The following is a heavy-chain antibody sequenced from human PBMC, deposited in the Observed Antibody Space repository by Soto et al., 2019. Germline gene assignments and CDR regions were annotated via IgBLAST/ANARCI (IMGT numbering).Heavy chain of an antibody. Sequence: LRLSCAASGFTFSSYAMHWVRQAPGKGLEWVAVISYDGSNKYYADSVKGRFTISRDNSKNTLYLQMNSLRAEDTAAYYCARRRSGYYLDYWGQGTLVTVSS. V-gene: IGHV3-30-3*01. D-gene: IGHD3-3*01. J-gene: IGHJ4*02. CDR3: ARRRSGYYLDY. CDR1: GFTFSSYA. CDR2: ISYDGSNK.